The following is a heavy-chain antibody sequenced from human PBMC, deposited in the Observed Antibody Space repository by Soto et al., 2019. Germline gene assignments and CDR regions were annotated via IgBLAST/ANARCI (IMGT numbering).Heavy chain of an antibody. CDR3: ARRAVVAVTGSLDNWLDP. D-gene: IGHD2-21*01. V-gene: IGHV4-59*08. CDR1: GGSFSGYY. J-gene: IGHJ5*02. CDR2: IYYSGST. Sequence: SETLSLTCAVYGGSFSGYYWTWIRQPPGKGLEWIGYIYYSGSTNYNPSLKSRVTISVDTSKNQFSLKLNSMTAADTAVYYCARRAVVAVTGSLDNWLDPWGQGILVTVSS.